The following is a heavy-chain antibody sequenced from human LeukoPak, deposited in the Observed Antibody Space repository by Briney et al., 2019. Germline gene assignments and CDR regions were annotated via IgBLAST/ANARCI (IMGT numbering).Heavy chain of an antibody. CDR1: GGTFSSYA. V-gene: IGHV1-69*04. CDR2: IIPILGIA. J-gene: IGHJ5*02. D-gene: IGHD1-20*01. CDR3: ARLTGITGTVEGRS. Sequence: EASVKVSCKASGGTFSSYAISWVRQAPGQGLEWMGRIIPILGIANYAQKFQGRVTITADKSASTAYMELSRLRSDDTAVYYCARLTGITGTVEGRSWGQGTLVTVSS.